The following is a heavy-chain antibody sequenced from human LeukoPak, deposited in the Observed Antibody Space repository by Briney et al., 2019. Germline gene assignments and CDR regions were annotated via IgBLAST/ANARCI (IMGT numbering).Heavy chain of an antibody. D-gene: IGHD1-26*01. V-gene: IGHV3-30-3*01. CDR1: GFTFSSYA. J-gene: IGHJ4*02. CDR2: ISYDGSNK. Sequence: PGRSLRLSCAASGFTFSSYAMHWVRQAPGKGLEWVAVISYDGSNKYYADSVKGRFTISRDNSKNTLYLQMNSLRAEDTAVYYCARGGFPLIVGATHFDYWGQGILVTVSS. CDR3: ARGGFPLIVGATHFDY.